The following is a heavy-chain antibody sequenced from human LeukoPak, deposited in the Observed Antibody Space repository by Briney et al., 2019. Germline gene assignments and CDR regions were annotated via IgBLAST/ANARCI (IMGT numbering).Heavy chain of an antibody. CDR3: ARLGWQWLVQAFDI. CDR2: IYYGGST. D-gene: IGHD6-19*01. Sequence: SETLSLTCTVSGGSISSSSYYWGWIRQPPGKGLEWIGTIYYGGSTYYNPSLKSRVTISVDTSKNQFSLKLSSVTAADTAVYYCARLGWQWLVQAFDIWGQGAMVTVSS. V-gene: IGHV4-39*07. CDR1: GGSISSSSYY. J-gene: IGHJ3*02.